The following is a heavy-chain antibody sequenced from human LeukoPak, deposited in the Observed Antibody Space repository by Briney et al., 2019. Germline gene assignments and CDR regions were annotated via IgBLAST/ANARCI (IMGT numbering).Heavy chain of an antibody. CDR2: IYSGST. CDR3: ARARGYSGYDSPMDDY. D-gene: IGHD5-12*01. Sequence: GGSLRLSCTVSGFTVSSNSMSWVRQAPGKGLEWVSFIYSGSTHYSDSVKGRFTISRDNAKNSLYLQMNSLRAEDTAVYYCARARGYSGYDSPMDDYWGQGTLVTVSS. V-gene: IGHV3-53*01. J-gene: IGHJ4*02. CDR1: GFTVSSNS.